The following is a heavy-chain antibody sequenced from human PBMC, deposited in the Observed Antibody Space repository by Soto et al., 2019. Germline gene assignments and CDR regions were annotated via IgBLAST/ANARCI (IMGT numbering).Heavy chain of an antibody. V-gene: IGHV4-34*01. Sequence: SGTLSLTCAVYGGSFSGYYWSWIRQPPGKGLEWIGEINHSGSTNYNPSLKSRVTISVDTSKNQFSLKLSSVTAADTAVYYCARASGQKGSSWYYYYYGMDVWGQGTTVTVSS. CDR3: ARASGQKGSSWYYYYYGMDV. CDR1: GGSFSGYY. CDR2: INHSGST. D-gene: IGHD6-13*01. J-gene: IGHJ6*02.